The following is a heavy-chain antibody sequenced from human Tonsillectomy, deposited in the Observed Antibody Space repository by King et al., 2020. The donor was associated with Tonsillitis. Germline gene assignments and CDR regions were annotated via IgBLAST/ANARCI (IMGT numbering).Heavy chain of an antibody. CDR2: IYYSGST. V-gene: IGHV4-39*07. Sequence: QLQESGPGLVKPSETLSLTCTVSGGSISSSSYYWGWIRQPPGKGLEWIGSIYYSGSTYYNPSLKSRVTISVDTSKNQFSLKLSSVTAADTAVYYCARLRRPFLWFGEGADYWGQGTLVTVSS. J-gene: IGHJ4*02. D-gene: IGHD3-10*01. CDR1: GGSISSSSYY. CDR3: ARLRRPFLWFGEGADY.